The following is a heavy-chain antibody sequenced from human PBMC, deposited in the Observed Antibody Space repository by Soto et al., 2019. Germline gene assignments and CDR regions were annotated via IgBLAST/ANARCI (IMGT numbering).Heavy chain of an antibody. CDR3: AKDRGSGSVNMRGGWHYYYGMDV. V-gene: IGHV3-9*01. CDR1: GFTFGDYA. D-gene: IGHD3-10*01. J-gene: IGHJ6*02. Sequence: PGGSLRLSCAASGFTFGDYAMHWVRQAPGKGLEWVSGISWNSGSIGYADSVQGRFTISRDNAKNSQYLQMNSLRGEDTALYYCAKDRGSGSVNMRGGWHYYYGMDVWGQGTTVTVSS. CDR2: ISWNSGSI.